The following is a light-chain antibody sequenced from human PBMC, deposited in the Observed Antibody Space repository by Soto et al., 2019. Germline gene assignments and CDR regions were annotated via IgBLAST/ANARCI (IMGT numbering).Light chain of an antibody. V-gene: IGLV2-14*01. CDR2: DVS. J-gene: IGLJ1*01. CDR3: LSYTTSSTYV. CDR1: SSDVGGYNY. Sequence: QSVLTQPASVSGSPGQSISISCTGTSSDVGGYNYVSWYQQHPGKAPRLMIYDVSGRPSGVSHRFSGSKSGNTASLTISGLQAEDVADYYCLSYTTSSTYVFGTGTKVTVL.